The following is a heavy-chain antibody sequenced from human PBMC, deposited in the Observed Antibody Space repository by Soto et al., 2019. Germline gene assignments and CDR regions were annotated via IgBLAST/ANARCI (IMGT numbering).Heavy chain of an antibody. J-gene: IGHJ6*03. CDR3: ASAADHDYSNYYYYYYMDV. CDR2: IIPILGIA. V-gene: IGHV1-69*02. D-gene: IGHD4-4*01. Sequence: GASVKVSCKASGGTFSSYTISWVRQAPGQGLEWMGRIIPILGIANYAQKFQGRVTITADKSTSTAYMELSSLRSEDTAVYYCASAADHDYSNYYYYYYMDVWGKGTTVTVSS. CDR1: GGTFSSYT.